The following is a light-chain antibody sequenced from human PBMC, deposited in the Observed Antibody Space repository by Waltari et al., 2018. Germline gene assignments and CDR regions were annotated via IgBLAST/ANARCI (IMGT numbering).Light chain of an antibody. CDR3: SSYTSRGGPSRV. Sequence: QSALTQPASVSGSPGQSITISCTGTRGDVGVHNYVSCYPQYPGKAPKPMIYIVTNRPSGVCNRFSGSKSGSTASLTISVLEVDDEADYYCSSYTSRGGPSRVFGAGTKVTVV. CDR2: IVT. J-gene: IGLJ1*01. V-gene: IGLV2-14*03. CDR1: RGDVGVHNY.